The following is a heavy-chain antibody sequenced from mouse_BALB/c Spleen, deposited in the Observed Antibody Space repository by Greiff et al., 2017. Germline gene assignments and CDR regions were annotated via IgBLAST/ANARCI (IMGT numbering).Heavy chain of an antibody. Sequence: VQLQQSGPGLVQPSQSLSITCTVSGFSLTSYGVHWVRQSPGKGLEWLGVIWSGGSTDYNAAFISRLSTSKDNSKSQVFFKMNSLQANDTAIYYCARNYDGYLRGYYAMDYWGQGTSVTVSS. D-gene: IGHD2-3*01. J-gene: IGHJ4*01. CDR3: ARNYDGYLRGYYAMDY. V-gene: IGHV2-2*02. CDR1: GFSLTSYG. CDR2: IWSGGST.